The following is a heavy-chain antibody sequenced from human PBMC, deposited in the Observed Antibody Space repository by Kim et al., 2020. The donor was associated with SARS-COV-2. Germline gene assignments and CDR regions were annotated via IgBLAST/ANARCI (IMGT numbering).Heavy chain of an antibody. CDR3: AKDRRWSVDTAMVMDY. D-gene: IGHD5-18*01. V-gene: IGHV3-23*01. CDR2: ITVSGGST. CDR1: GFTFSSYA. J-gene: IGHJ4*02. Sequence: GGSLRLSCAASGFTFSSYAMSWVRQAPGKGLEWVSAITVSGGSTYYADSVKGRFTISRDNSKNTLYLQMNSLRAEDTAVYYCAKDRRWSVDTAMVMDYWGQGTLVTVSS.